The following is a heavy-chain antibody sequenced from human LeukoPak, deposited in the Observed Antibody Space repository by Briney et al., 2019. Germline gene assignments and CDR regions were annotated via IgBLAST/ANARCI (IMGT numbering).Heavy chain of an antibody. J-gene: IGHJ5*02. V-gene: IGHV4-59*01. CDR1: GGSISSYY. D-gene: IGHD2-15*01. CDR2: IYYSGST. Sequence: SETLSLTCTVSGGSISSYYWSWIRQPPGKGLEWIGYIYYSGSTNYNPSLKSRVTISVDTSRNQFSLKLSSVTAEDTAVYYCASGGSLHYNWFDPWGQGTLVTVSS. CDR3: ASGGSLHYNWFDP.